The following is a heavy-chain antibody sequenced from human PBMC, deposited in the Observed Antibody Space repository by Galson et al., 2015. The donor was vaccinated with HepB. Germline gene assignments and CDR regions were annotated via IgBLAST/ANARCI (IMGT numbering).Heavy chain of an antibody. Sequence: SLRLSCAASGFSFSDFGMNWVRQAPGRGLEWVSYISSTTTKIYYADSVKGRFTISRDNAKNSLYLQMNSLRAEDTAVYYCARKQLVYYYHAMDIWGQGTTVTVSS. CDR3: ARKQLVYYYHAMDI. CDR2: ISSTTTKI. V-gene: IGHV3-48*01. J-gene: IGHJ6*02. D-gene: IGHD3-10*01. CDR1: GFSFSDFG.